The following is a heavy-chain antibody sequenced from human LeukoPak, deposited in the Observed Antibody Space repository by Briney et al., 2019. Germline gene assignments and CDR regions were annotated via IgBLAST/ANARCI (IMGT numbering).Heavy chain of an antibody. V-gene: IGHV1-69*13. Sequence: SVKVSCKACGGTFSSYAISWVRQAPGQGLEWMGGIIPIFGTANYAQKFQGRVTITADESTSTAYMELSSLRSEDTAVYYCARERRESITIFGVVNHPFDYWGQGTLVTVSS. CDR2: IIPIFGTA. CDR1: GGTFSSYA. J-gene: IGHJ4*02. CDR3: ARERRESITIFGVVNHPFDY. D-gene: IGHD3-3*01.